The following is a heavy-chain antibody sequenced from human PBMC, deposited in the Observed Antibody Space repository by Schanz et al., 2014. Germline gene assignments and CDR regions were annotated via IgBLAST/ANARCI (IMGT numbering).Heavy chain of an antibody. CDR1: RYTFNTYG. V-gene: IGHV1-18*01. Sequence: QGQLVQSGPEVKEPGASVKVSCEASRYTFNTYGLNWVRQAPGQGLEWMGWISAYTNNTNYAQKVQGRVTMTTDTSTGTAYMELRSLRSDDTAVYYYARDRKRYCSTASCLHDNWFDSWGQGTLVIVSS. CDR3: ARDRKRYCSTASCLHDNWFDS. D-gene: IGHD2-2*01. CDR2: ISAYTNNT. J-gene: IGHJ5*01.